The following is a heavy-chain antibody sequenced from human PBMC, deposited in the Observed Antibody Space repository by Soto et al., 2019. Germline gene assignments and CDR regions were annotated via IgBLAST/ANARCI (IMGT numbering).Heavy chain of an antibody. D-gene: IGHD3-10*01. J-gene: IGHJ4*02. CDR3: ARRGSGSYSDY. CDR2: IYYSGST. Sequence: SETLSLTCTVSGGSISSYYWSWIRQPPGKGLEWIGSIYYSGSTYYNPSLKSRVTIYVDTSKNQLSMKLSSVTAADTAVYYCARRGSGSYSDYWGQGTLVTVSS. V-gene: IGHV4-59*05. CDR1: GGSISSYY.